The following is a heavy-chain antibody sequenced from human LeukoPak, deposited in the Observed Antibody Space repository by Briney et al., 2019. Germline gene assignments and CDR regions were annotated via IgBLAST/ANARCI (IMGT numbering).Heavy chain of an antibody. D-gene: IGHD3-10*01. Sequence: PSETLSLTCTVSGGSISSYYWSWIRQPAGKGLEWIGRIYTSGSTNYNPSLKSRVTMSVDTSKNQFSLKLSSVTAADTAVYYCARGGYYYGSGSHYFFMDVWGKGTTVTISS. V-gene: IGHV4-4*07. J-gene: IGHJ6*03. CDR3: ARGGYYYGSGSHYFFMDV. CDR2: IYTSGST. CDR1: GGSISSYY.